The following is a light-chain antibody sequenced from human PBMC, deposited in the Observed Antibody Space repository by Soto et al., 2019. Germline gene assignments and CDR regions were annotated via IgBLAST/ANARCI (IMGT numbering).Light chain of an antibody. CDR1: QSVTSNY. V-gene: IGKV3-20*01. J-gene: IGKJ5*01. CDR3: QQYGSSPIT. Sequence: EIVLTQSPGTLSLSPGERVTLSGRASQSVTSNYLAWYQQKPGQAPRLLIYGASSRATGIPDRFSGSGSGTDFTLTISSLEPEDFALYHCQQYGSSPITFGQGHDWRL. CDR2: GAS.